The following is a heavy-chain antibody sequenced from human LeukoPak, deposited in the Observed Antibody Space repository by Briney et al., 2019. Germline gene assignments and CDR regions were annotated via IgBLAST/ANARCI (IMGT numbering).Heavy chain of an antibody. D-gene: IGHD4-17*01. CDR3: AKEIGDPGATPDY. CDR2: IRFDGSNK. V-gene: IGHV3-30*02. J-gene: IGHJ4*02. CDR1: GFTFNTYG. Sequence: GGSLRLSCAASGFTFNTYGMHWFRQAPGKGLEWVTFIRFDGSNKDYADSVKGRFTISRDNSKSTLYLQMHSLRPEDTAMYYCAKEIGDPGATPDYWGQGTLVTVSS.